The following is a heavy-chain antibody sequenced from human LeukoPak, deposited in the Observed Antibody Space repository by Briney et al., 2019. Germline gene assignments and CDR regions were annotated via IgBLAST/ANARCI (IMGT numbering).Heavy chain of an antibody. V-gene: IGHV1-18*01. J-gene: IGHJ6*03. CDR3: ARRFRYSSSWGLGYYYYYMDV. CDR1: GYTFTSYG. D-gene: IGHD6-13*01. CDR2: ISGYNGNT. Sequence: EASVKVSCKASGYTFTSYGISWVRQAPGKGLEWMGWISGYNGNTNYAQKLQGRVTMTTDTSTSTAYMELRSLRSDDTAVYYCARRFRYSSSWGLGYYYYYMDVWGKGTTVTISS.